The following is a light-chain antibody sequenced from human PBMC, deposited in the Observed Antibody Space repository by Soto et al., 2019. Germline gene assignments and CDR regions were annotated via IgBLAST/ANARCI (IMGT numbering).Light chain of an antibody. J-gene: IGKJ4*01. CDR2: KAS. Sequence: DIQMTQSPSTLSASIGDRVNITCRASQSISSWLAWYQQKPGKAPKVLIYKASNLESGVPSRFSGSGSETEFTLTISSLQPDDFATYYCQQYNVYSTFVVGTKLDIK. CDR3: QQYNVYST. V-gene: IGKV1-5*03. CDR1: QSISSW.